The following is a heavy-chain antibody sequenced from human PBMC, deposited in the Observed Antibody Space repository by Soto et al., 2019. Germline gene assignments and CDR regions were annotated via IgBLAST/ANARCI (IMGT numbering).Heavy chain of an antibody. D-gene: IGHD1-26*01. CDR3: ARVRFVVATFYFDY. CDR1: GFTFSSYW. CDR2: IKQDGSEK. Sequence: GGSLRLSCAASGFTFSSYWMSWVRQAPGKGLEWVANIKQDGSEKYYVDSVKGRFTISRDNAKNSLSLQMNSLRAEDTAAYYCARVRFVVATFYFDYWGQGTLVTVSS. J-gene: IGHJ4*02. V-gene: IGHV3-7*01.